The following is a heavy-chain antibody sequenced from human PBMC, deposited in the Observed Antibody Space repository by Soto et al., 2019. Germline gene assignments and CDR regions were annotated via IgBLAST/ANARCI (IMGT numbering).Heavy chain of an antibody. CDR2: IWFDGSNK. V-gene: IGHV3-33*06. D-gene: IGHD1-26*01. J-gene: IGHJ4*02. CDR1: GFTFSSFG. Sequence: ESGGGVVQPGRSLRLSCAASGFTFSSFGIHWVRQAPGKGLEWVALIWFDGSNKYYADSVKGRFTISRDNSKNTLYLQMNSLRVEDTAIYYCTKDRLGGLGRAFDSWGQGTLVTVSS. CDR3: TKDRLGGLGRAFDS.